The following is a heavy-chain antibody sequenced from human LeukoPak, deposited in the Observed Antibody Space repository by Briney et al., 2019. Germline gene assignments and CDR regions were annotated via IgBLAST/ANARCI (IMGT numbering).Heavy chain of an antibody. V-gene: IGHV3-30*03. CDR1: GFTFSSYG. CDR2: ISHDGSNK. Sequence: GGSLRLSCAVSGFTFSSYGMHWIRQAPGKGLEWVAVISHDGSNKYYADSVKGRFTISRDNSKNTLYLQMNSLRAEDTAVYYCARNYGADTFDYWGQGTLVTVSS. CDR3: ARNYGADTFDY. J-gene: IGHJ4*02. D-gene: IGHD4-17*01.